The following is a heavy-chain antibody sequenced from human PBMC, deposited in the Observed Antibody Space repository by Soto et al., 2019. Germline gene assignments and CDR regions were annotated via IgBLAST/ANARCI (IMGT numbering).Heavy chain of an antibody. CDR1: GYSISSGYY. V-gene: IGHV4-38-2*01. CDR3: ARVGLYYDSSGYDY. CDR2: IYDSGST. Sequence: SETLSLTSAVSGYSISSGYYWGWIRQPPGKGLEWIGKIYDSGSTYYNPSLRSRVTISVDTSKNQFSLKLSSVTAADTAVYYCARVGLYYDSSGYDYWGQGTLVTVSS. J-gene: IGHJ4*02. D-gene: IGHD3-22*01.